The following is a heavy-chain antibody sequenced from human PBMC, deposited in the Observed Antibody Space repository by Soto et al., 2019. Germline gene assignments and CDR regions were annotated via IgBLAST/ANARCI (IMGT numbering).Heavy chain of an antibody. CDR3: ARGYDFWSGYYYPYGMDV. Sequence: YGVRRVIQEPGKGLEWVAVISYDGSNKNYADSVKGRFTISRDNSKNTLYLQMNSLRAEDTAVYYCARGYDFWSGYYYPYGMDVWGQGTTVTVSS. D-gene: IGHD3-3*01. J-gene: IGHJ6*02. V-gene: IGHV3-30-3*01. CDR2: ISYDGSNK. CDR1: YG.